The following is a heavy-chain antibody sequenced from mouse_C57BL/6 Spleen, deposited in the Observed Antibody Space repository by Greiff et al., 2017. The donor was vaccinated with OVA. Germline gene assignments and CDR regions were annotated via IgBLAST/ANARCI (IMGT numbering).Heavy chain of an antibody. CDR3: ARSAVTSHYYAMDY. CDR1: GYTFTSYG. Sequence: LVESGAELARPGASVKLSCKASGYTFTSYGISWVKQRTGQGLEWIGEIYPRSGNTYYNEKFKGKATLTADKSSSTAYMELRSLTSEDSAVYFCARSAVTSHYYAMDYWGQGTSVTVSS. D-gene: IGHD2-5*01. V-gene: IGHV1-81*01. CDR2: IYPRSGNT. J-gene: IGHJ4*01.